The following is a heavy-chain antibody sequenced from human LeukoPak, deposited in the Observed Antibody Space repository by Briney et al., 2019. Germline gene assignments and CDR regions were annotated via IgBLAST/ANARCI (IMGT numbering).Heavy chain of an antibody. CDR1: GSSINTNGMG. D-gene: IGHD4-23*01. CDR2: IYWDGDK. Sequence: ESGPTLVNPTQTLTLTCTISGSSINTNGMGVGWSRQPPGKALEWLALIYWDGDKRYSPSLKTRLTITKDTSKNQVVLTMTNMDPVDTATYYCAHSRGGKETGYFDYWGQGTLVTVSS. V-gene: IGHV2-5*02. J-gene: IGHJ4*02. CDR3: AHSRGGKETGYFDY.